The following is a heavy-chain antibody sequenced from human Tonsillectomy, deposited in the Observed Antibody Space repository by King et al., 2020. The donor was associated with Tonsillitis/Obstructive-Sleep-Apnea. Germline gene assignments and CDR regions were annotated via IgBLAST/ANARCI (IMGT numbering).Heavy chain of an antibody. D-gene: IGHD3-3*01. J-gene: IGHJ5*02. CDR1: GGSISSGGYS. CDR3: ARVNFWSGYPHCNWFDP. V-gene: IGHV4-30-2*01. Sequence: LQLQESGSGLVKPSQTLSLTCAVSGGSISSGGYSWSWIRQPPGKGLEWIGYIYHSGSTYYNPSLKSRVTISVDRSKNQFSLKLSSVTAADTAVYYCARVNFWSGYPHCNWFDPWGQGTLVTVSS. CDR2: IYHSGST.